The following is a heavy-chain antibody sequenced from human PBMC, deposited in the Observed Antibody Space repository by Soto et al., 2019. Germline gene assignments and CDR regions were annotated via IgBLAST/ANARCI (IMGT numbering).Heavy chain of an antibody. V-gene: IGHV1-18*01. CDR3: ARALGYGGYGGMDV. D-gene: IGHD5-12*01. CDR1: GYTFTIYG. Sequence: QVQLVQSGGEVKKPGASVKVSCKASGYTFTIYGINWVRQAPGQGLEWMGWISPDNGNTNYAQKLQGRVTMTTDTSTTTAYTQLRSLTSDETAVYYCARALGYGGYGGMDVWGQGTTVTVSS. J-gene: IGHJ6*02. CDR2: ISPDNGNT.